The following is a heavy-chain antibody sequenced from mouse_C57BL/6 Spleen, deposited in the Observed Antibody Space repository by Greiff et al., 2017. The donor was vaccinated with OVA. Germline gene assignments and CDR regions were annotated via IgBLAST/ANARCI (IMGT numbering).Heavy chain of an antibody. V-gene: IGHV5-4*03. CDR3: ASAYYDYDDYYAMDY. D-gene: IGHD2-4*01. CDR1: GFTFSSYA. Sequence: EVKLVESGGGLVKPGGSLKLSCAASGFTFSSYAMSWVRQTPEKRLEWVATISDGGSYTYSPDNVKGRFTISRDNAKNNLYLQMSHLKSEDTAMYYCASAYYDYDDYYAMDYWGQGTSVTVSS. J-gene: IGHJ4*01. CDR2: ISDGGSYT.